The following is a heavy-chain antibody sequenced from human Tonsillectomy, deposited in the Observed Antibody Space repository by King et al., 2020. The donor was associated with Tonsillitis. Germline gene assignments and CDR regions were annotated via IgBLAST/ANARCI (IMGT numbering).Heavy chain of an antibody. J-gene: IGHJ6*02. CDR1: GFTFSSYG. D-gene: IGHD4-17*01. CDR3: ANSDYPYYGDYNRYGIDV. Sequence: VQLVESGGGVVQPGRSLRLSCAASGFTFSSYGMHWVRQAPGKGLEWVAVISYDGSNKYYADSVKGRFTISRDNSKNTLYLQMNSLRAEDTAVYYCANSDYPYYGDYNRYGIDVWGQGTTVTVSS. CDR2: ISYDGSNK. V-gene: IGHV3-30*18.